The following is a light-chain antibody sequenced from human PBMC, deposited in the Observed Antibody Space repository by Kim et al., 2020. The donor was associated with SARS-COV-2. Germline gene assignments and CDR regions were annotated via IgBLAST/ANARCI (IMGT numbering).Light chain of an antibody. CDR1: NSNIGTGYG. Sequence: RVTISCTGSNSNIGTGYGVHWYQQLPGTAPKLLIYGNNNRPSGVPDRFSGSKSGTSASLAITGLQAEDEADYYCQSYDSGLSGVVFGGGTKLTVL. V-gene: IGLV1-40*01. CDR2: GNN. CDR3: QSYDSGLSGVV. J-gene: IGLJ3*02.